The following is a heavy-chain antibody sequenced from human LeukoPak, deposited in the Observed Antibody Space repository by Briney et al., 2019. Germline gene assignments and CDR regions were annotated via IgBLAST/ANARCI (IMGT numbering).Heavy chain of an antibody. J-gene: IGHJ4*02. V-gene: IGHV3-53*01. CDR3: ARVGTDGWCFDY. CDR2: IYSAGST. D-gene: IGHD2-8*01. CDR1: GFTVSSNY. Sequence: PGGSLRLSCAASGFTVSSNYMSWVRQAPGKGLEWVSVIYSAGSTSYADSVKGRFSISRDNSKNTLYLQMNSLRAEDTAVYYCARVGTDGWCFDYWGQGTLVTVSS.